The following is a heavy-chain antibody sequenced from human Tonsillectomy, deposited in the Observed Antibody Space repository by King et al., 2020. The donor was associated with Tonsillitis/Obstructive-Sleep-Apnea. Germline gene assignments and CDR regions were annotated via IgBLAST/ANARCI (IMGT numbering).Heavy chain of an antibody. J-gene: IGHJ3*02. CDR1: GFTVSSNY. CDR3: ARDILTGYLSGNDAFDI. D-gene: IGHD3-9*01. Sequence: VQLVESGGGLVQPGGSLRLSCAASGFTVSSNYMSWVRQAPGKGLEWVSVIYSGGSTYYADSVKGRFTISRDNSKNTLYLQMNSLRAEDTAVYYCARDILTGYLSGNDAFDIWGQGTMVTVSS. V-gene: IGHV3-66*01. CDR2: IYSGGST.